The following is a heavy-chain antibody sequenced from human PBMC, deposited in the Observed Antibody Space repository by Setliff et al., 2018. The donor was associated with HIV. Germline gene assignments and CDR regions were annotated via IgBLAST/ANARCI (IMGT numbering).Heavy chain of an antibody. Sequence: PSETLSLTCAVSGVSITSHYWSWIRQPPGKGLEWIGFIYYSVNNNYNPSLKSRVSISVDTSKNQFSLALTSVTAADTAVYYCARSRGLLWFGDYYYYMDVWGKGTTVTVSS. CDR1: GVSITSHY. CDR3: ARSRGLLWFGDYYYYMDV. D-gene: IGHD3-10*01. CDR2: IYYSVNN. J-gene: IGHJ6*03. V-gene: IGHV4-59*11.